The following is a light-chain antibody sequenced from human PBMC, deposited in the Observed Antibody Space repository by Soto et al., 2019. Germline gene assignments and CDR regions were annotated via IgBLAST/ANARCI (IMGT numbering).Light chain of an antibody. CDR2: GAS. V-gene: IGKV3-20*01. J-gene: IGKJ3*01. CDR1: QSVSSTY. CDR3: QKYNSAPFT. Sequence: EIVLTQSPGTLSLSPGERATLSCRASQSVSSTYLAWYQQKPGQAPRLLIYGASTLKSGVPSRFSGSGSGTDFTLTISSLQPEDVATYYCQKYNSAPFTFGPGTKVDIK.